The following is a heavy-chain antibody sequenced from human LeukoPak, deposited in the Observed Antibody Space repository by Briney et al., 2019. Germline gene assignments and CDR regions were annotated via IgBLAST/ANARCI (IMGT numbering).Heavy chain of an antibody. CDR2: MSPNSGDT. V-gene: IGHV1-8*01. Sequence: GASVTVSCTASGYTSTSYDINWARHATGQGLEWMGWMSPNSGDTGYAQKFQGRVTMTRDTSISTAFMELTSLRSEDTAVYYCARGPPNWGFDFWGQGALVTVSS. CDR1: GYTSTSYD. J-gene: IGHJ4*02. D-gene: IGHD7-27*01. CDR3: ARGPPNWGFDF.